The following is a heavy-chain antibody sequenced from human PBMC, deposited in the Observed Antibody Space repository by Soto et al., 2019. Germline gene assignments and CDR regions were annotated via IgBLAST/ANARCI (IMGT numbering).Heavy chain of an antibody. D-gene: IGHD6-6*01. CDR2: IYHSGST. J-gene: IGHJ4*02. CDR3: ARSHIVPRLLMYPYDY. Sequence: PSETLSLTCAVSGGSISSGGYSWSWIRQPPGKGPEWIGYIYHSGSTYYNPSLKSRVTISLDTSKNQFSLKLSSVTAADTAVYYCARSHIVPRLLMYPYDYWGQGTLSPSPQ. CDR1: GGSISSGGYS. V-gene: IGHV4-30-2*01.